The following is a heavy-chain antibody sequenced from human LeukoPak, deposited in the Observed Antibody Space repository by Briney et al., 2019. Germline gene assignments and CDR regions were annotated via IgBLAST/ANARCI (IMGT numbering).Heavy chain of an antibody. CDR3: ARGYYYGSGSYYNEF. V-gene: IGHV4-59*12. D-gene: IGHD3-10*01. CDR1: GGSISSYY. Sequence: SETLSLTCTVSGGSISSYYWSWIRQPPGKGLEWIGYIYYSGSTNYNPSLKSRVTISVDTSKNQFSLKLSSATAADTAVYYCARGYYYGSGSYYNEFWGQGTLVTVSS. CDR2: IYYSGST. J-gene: IGHJ4*02.